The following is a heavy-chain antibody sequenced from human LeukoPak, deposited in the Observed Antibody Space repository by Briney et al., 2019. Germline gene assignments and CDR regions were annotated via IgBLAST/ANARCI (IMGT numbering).Heavy chain of an antibody. CDR1: GYTFTSYG. CDR3: ARGEGGAVAYYFDY. V-gene: IGHV1-18*01. J-gene: IGHJ4*02. D-gene: IGHD6-19*01. CDR2: ISTYNDNT. Sequence: GASVKVSCKASGYTFTSYGISWVRRAPGQGLEWMGWISTYNDNTNYAQKLQGRVTMTTDTSTSTANMELRSLRSDDTAVYYCARGEGGAVAYYFDYWGQGTLVTVSS.